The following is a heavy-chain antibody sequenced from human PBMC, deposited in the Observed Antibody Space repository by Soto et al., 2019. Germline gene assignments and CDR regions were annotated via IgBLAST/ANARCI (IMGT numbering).Heavy chain of an antibody. CDR2: INPSGGST. D-gene: IGHD5-18*01. J-gene: IGHJ4*02. Sequence: ASVKVSCKASGYTFTSYYMHWVRQAPGQGLEWMGIINPSGGSTSYAQKFQGRVTMTRDTSTSTVYMELSSLRSEDTAVYYCARVRGTAMALYYFDYWGPATLLTV. V-gene: IGHV1-46*01. CDR1: GYTFTSYY. CDR3: ARVRGTAMALYYFDY.